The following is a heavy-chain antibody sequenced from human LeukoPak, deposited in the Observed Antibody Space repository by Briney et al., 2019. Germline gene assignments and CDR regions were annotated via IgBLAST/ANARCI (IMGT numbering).Heavy chain of an antibody. V-gene: IGHV4-59*08. CDR2: MYYSESP. CDR3: ARSYDTNNRQRFDY. J-gene: IGHJ4*02. CDR1: DASIRSYY. Sequence: PSETLSLTCTVSDASIRSYYWSWIRQPPGKGLEWIAYMYYSESPNYNPSLKSRVSMSGDSSRNQFSLKLNSVTAADTAVYYCARSYDTNNRQRFDYWGQGILVTVSP. D-gene: IGHD3-22*01.